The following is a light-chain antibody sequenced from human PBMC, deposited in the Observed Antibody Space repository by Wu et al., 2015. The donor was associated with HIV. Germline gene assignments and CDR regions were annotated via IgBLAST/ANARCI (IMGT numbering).Light chain of an antibody. Sequence: IQLTQSPSSLSASIGDRVTITCRASQDIATYLAWYQQIPGKAPRVLIYDASTLQTGVSSRFSGSGSGAEFTLSISGLQREDFAIYICQQLNSFPLTFGHGTRLEIK. V-gene: IGKV1-9*01. CDR3: QQLNSFPLT. CDR2: DAS. J-gene: IGKJ5*01. CDR1: QDIATY.